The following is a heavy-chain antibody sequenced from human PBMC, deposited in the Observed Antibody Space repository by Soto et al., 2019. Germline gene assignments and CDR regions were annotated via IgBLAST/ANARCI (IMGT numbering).Heavy chain of an antibody. CDR3: ARDSTWFYGMDV. Sequence: EVQLVESGGGLVQPGGSPRLSCAASGFTFNSHNMNWVRQAPGKGLEWLSYISGSSITIYYADSVKGRFTISRDNAKNSLYLQMNSLRDEDTAVYFCARDSTWFYGMDVWGQGTTVSVSS. CDR1: GFTFNSHN. J-gene: IGHJ6*02. V-gene: IGHV3-48*02. CDR2: ISGSSITI. D-gene: IGHD3-22*01.